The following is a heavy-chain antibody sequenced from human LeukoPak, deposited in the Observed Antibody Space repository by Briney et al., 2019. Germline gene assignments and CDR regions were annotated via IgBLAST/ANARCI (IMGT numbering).Heavy chain of an antibody. V-gene: IGHV4-38-2*02. CDR1: GYSIISGSY. J-gene: IGHJ4*02. D-gene: IGHD3-10*01. CDR3: ARVDPRIYYYGSGPRDY. CDR2: IYHSGTT. Sequence: PSETLSLTCTVSGYSIISGSYWAWIRQPPGKGLEWIGHIYHSGTTSYNLSLKSRVTISVDTSNNQFSLKLSSVTAADTAVYYCARVDPRIYYYGSGPRDYWGQGTPVTVSS.